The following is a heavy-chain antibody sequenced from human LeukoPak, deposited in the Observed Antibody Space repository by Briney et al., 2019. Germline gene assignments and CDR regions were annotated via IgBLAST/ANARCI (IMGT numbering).Heavy chain of an antibody. D-gene: IGHD6-19*01. CDR2: TKQDGSEK. Sequence: GGSLRLSCAASGFTFSSYWMSWVRQAPGKGLEWVANTKQDGSEKYYVDSVKGRFTISRDNAKNSLYLQMNSLRAEDTAVYYCVRIAVAGTFFYYYYMDVWGKGTTVTVSS. V-gene: IGHV3-7*01. CDR3: VRIAVAGTFFYYYYMDV. CDR1: GFTFSSYW. J-gene: IGHJ6*03.